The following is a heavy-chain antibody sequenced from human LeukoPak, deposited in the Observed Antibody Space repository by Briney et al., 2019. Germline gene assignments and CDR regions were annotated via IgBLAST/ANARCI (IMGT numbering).Heavy chain of an antibody. Sequence: GGSLRLSCAASGFTFSSYAMSWVRQAPGKGLEWVSVINYSGDTTSYADSVKGRFTISRDISKNTLYLHMNSLGVEDTAVYYCVKAAGTVTANYLDYWGQGTLVTVSS. CDR3: VKAAGTVTANYLDY. V-gene: IGHV3-23*01. D-gene: IGHD3-16*02. J-gene: IGHJ4*02. CDR2: INYSGDTT. CDR1: GFTFSSYA.